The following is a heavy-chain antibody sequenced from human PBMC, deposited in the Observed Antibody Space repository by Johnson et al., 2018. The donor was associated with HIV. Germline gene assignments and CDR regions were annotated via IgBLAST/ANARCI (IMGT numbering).Heavy chain of an antibody. D-gene: IGHD1-26*01. CDR2: ISGSGGST. CDR3: ARVKWELLGDDAFDI. Sequence: EVQLVESGGGLVQPGRSLRLSCAASGFTFDDYAMHWVRQAPGKGLEWVSGISGSGGSTYYADSVKGRFTISRDNSKNTLYLQMNSLRAEDTSVYYCARVKWELLGDDAFDIWGQGTMVTVSS. CDR1: GFTFDDYA. V-gene: IGHV3-23*04. J-gene: IGHJ3*02.